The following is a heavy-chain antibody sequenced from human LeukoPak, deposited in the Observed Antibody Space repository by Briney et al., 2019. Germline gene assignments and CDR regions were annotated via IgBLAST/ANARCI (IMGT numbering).Heavy chain of an antibody. J-gene: IGHJ5*02. CDR3: ARRLYYYESSGYFLGWFDP. CDR1: GYNFTDYW. V-gene: IGHV5-51*01. Sequence: GESLKISCKGSGYNFTDYWIGWVRQMPGKGLEWMGIIYPGDPDTRYSPSFQGQVTISVDKSLNTAYLQWTSLKASDSAMYYCARRLYYYESSGYFLGWFDPWGQGTLVTVSS. D-gene: IGHD3-22*01. CDR2: IYPGDPDT.